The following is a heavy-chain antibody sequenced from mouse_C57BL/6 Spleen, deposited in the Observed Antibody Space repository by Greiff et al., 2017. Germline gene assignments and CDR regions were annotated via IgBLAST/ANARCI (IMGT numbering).Heavy chain of an antibody. Sequence: QVQLQQPGAELVMPGASVKLSCKASGYTFTSYWMHWVKQRPGQGLEWIGEIDPSDSYTNYNQKFKGKSTLTVEKSSSTAYMQLSSLTSEDSAVYYCAREGVYYVKERYFDVWGTGTTVTVSS. CDR2: IDPSDSYT. D-gene: IGHD2-1*01. CDR1: GYTFTSYW. V-gene: IGHV1-69*01. CDR3: AREGVYYVKERYFDV. J-gene: IGHJ1*03.